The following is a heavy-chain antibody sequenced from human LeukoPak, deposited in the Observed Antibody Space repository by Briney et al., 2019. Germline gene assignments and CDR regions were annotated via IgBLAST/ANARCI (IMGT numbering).Heavy chain of an antibody. CDR2: ISGSGGST. CDR1: GFTFSSYA. Sequence: PGGPLRLSCAASGFTFSSYAMSWVRQAPGKGLEWVSAISGSGGSTDYADSVEGRFTISRDNSKNTLYLQMNSLRAEDTAVYYCARKIGLSSSWYYGRHYFDHWGQGTLVTVSS. V-gene: IGHV3-23*01. D-gene: IGHD6-13*01. J-gene: IGHJ4*02. CDR3: ARKIGLSSSWYYGRHYFDH.